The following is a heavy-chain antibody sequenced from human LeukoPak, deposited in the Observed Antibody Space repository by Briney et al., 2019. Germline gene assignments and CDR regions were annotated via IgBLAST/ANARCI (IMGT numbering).Heavy chain of an antibody. Sequence: SVKVSCKASGGTFSNYAISWVRQAPGQALEWMGGIIPIFGAANYAQKFQCRVTITADKSTSTAYMELSRLTSEDTAVYYCAREGEYYSESGNLVDASDVWGQGTMVTVSA. J-gene: IGHJ3*01. CDR1: GGTFSNYA. D-gene: IGHD3-10*01. CDR3: AREGEYYSESGNLVDASDV. V-gene: IGHV1-69*06. CDR2: IIPIFGAA.